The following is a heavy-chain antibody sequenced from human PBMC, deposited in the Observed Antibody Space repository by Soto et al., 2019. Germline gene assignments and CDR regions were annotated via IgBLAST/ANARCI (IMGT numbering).Heavy chain of an antibody. CDR1: GYSFTSYW. CDR3: ARHAAAYYYYYGMDV. D-gene: IGHD2-2*01. CDR2: IYPGDSDT. Sequence: GESLKISCKGCGYSFTSYWIGWVRQMPGKGLERMGIIYPGDSDTRYSPSFQGQVTISADKSISTAYLQWSSLKASDTAMYYCARHAAAYYYYYGMDVWGQGTTVTVSS. J-gene: IGHJ6*02. V-gene: IGHV5-51*01.